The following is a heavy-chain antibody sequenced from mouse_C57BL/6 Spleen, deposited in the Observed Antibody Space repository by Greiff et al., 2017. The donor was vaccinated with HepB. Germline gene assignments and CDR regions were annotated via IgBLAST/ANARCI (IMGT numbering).Heavy chain of an antibody. CDR1: GYTFTGYW. J-gene: IGHJ4*01. CDR3: ARRDGYYEVDYYAMDY. Sequence: QVQLQQSGAELMKPGASVKLSCKATGYTFTGYWIEWVKQRPGHGLEWIGEILPGSGSTNYNEKFKGKATFTADTSSNTAYMQLSSLTTEDSAIYYCARRDGYYEVDYYAMDYWGQGTSVTVSS. V-gene: IGHV1-9*01. CDR2: ILPGSGST. D-gene: IGHD2-3*01.